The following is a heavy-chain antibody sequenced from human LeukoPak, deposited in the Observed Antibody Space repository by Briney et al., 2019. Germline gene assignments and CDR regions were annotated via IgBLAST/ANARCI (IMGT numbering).Heavy chain of an antibody. CDR1: GGSFNGYY. Sequence: SETLSLTCAVYGGSFNGYYWTWIRQPPGKGLEWIGEIDHSGSTNYNPSLKGRVTMSVDTSKNQFSLKLSSVTAADTAVYYCAREGAGSSWYDWFDPWGQGTLVTVSS. CDR2: IDHSGST. V-gene: IGHV4-34*01. D-gene: IGHD6-13*01. CDR3: AREGAGSSWYDWFDP. J-gene: IGHJ5*02.